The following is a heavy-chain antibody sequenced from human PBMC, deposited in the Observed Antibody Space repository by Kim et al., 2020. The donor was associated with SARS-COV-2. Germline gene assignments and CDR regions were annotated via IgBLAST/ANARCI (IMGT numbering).Heavy chain of an antibody. V-gene: IGHV3-30*18. CDR2: ISYDGSNK. J-gene: IGHJ6*04. CDR1: GFTFSSYG. CDR3: AKDSTVLRYFDWLRELYGMDV. Sequence: LSLTCAASGFTFSSYGMHWVRQAPGKGLEWVAVISYDGSNKYYADSVKGRFTISRDNSKNTLYLQMNSLRAEDTAVYYCAKDSTVLRYFDWLRELYGMDVWGKGTTVTVSS. D-gene: IGHD3-9*01.